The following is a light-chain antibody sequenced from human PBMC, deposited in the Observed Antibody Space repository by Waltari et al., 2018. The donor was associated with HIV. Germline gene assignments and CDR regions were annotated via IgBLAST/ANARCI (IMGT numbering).Light chain of an antibody. CDR1: TSNVETQW. CDR2: RNY. CDR3: GVWDSTLKQWL. V-gene: IGLV1-47*01. Sequence: QSVLTQPPSASGTPGQTVTISCSGSTSNVETQWVYWYQQLPGTAPKLLIYRNYQRPSGVPDRFSSSKSGASASLIISCLRSEDEADYSCGVWDSTLKQWLFGGGTKLTVL. J-gene: IGLJ3*02.